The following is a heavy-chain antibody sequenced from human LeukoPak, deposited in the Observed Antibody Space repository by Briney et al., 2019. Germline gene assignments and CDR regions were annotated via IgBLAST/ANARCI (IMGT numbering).Heavy chain of an antibody. D-gene: IGHD6-19*01. CDR2: FDPEDGET. Sequence: ASVKVSCKVSGYTLTELSMHWVRQAPGKGREGMGGFDPEDGETIYAQKFKGRVTMTEDTSTDTAYMELSSLRSEDTAVYYCATGPWLVPPSLYYWGQGTLVTVSS. CDR1: GYTLTELS. J-gene: IGHJ4*02. CDR3: ATGPWLVPPSLYY. V-gene: IGHV1-24*01.